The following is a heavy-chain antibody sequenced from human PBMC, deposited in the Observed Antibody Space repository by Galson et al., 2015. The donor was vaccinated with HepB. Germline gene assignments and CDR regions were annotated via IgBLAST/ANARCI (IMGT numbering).Heavy chain of an antibody. V-gene: IGHV1-18*04. J-gene: IGHJ6*02. CDR1: GYTFTSYG. CDR2: ISAYNGNT. CDR3: ARAYYDSSGYHYYYGMDV. Sequence: SVKVSCKASGYTFTSYGISWVRQAPGQGLEWMGWISAYNGNTNYAQKLQGRVTMTTDTSTSTAYMELRSLRSDDTAVYYCARAYYDSSGYHYYYGMDVWGQGTTVTVS. D-gene: IGHD3-22*01.